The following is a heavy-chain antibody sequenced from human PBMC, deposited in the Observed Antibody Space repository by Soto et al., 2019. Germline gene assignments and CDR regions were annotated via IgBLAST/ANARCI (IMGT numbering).Heavy chain of an antibody. CDR3: AMVDNYVTPTPQDV. J-gene: IGHJ6*02. CDR2: ISPYSGNT. D-gene: IGHD3-16*01. CDR1: GYIFVNYG. Sequence: QVQLVQSGDEVRKPGSSVKVSCKASGYIFVNYGIAWVRQAPGQGLEWMGWISPYSGNTHDASKVQGRPTMTTDTSTSPAYMDLGSLTSDDTAVYYWAMVDNYVTPTPQDVWGQGTTVTVSS. V-gene: IGHV1-18*01.